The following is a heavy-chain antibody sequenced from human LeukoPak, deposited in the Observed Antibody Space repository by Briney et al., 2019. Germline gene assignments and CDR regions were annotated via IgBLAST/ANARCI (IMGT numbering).Heavy chain of an antibody. Sequence: GGSLRLSCAASGFTFSNYAMSWVRQAPGVGLEWVSGISDSGVGTYYADSVKGRFTISRDNSKNTLYLQMSSLRAEDTAVYYCAKCTTWNTHYPIDYCGQGTLVSVSS. CDR2: ISDSGVGT. CDR1: GFTFSNYA. D-gene: IGHD4-17*01. CDR3: AKCTTWNTHYPIDY. J-gene: IGHJ4*02. V-gene: IGHV3-23*01.